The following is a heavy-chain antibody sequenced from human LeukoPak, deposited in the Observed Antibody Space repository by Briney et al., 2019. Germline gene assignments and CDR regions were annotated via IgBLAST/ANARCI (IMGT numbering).Heavy chain of an antibody. J-gene: IGHJ5*02. CDR2: VYYSGST. Sequence: SETLSLTCTVSGGSISSGGYFWSWIRQPPGKGLEWIGYVYYSGSTYYNPSLKSRVTISVDTSKNQFSLNLNSVTAADTAVYYCARTSSGPNYDILTGYLSPNWLDPWGQGILVTVSS. D-gene: IGHD3-9*01. V-gene: IGHV4-61*08. CDR3: ARTSSGPNYDILTGYLSPNWLDP. CDR1: GGSISSGGYF.